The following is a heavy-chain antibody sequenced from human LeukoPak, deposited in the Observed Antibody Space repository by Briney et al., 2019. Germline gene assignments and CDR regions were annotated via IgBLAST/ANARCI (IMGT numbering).Heavy chain of an antibody. V-gene: IGHV3-66*01. D-gene: IGHD6-13*01. Sequence: GGSLRLSCVVSEFTASRIDMSWVRQAPGKGLECGSIIYSGDSTYYAESVKGRFTISRDNSKNTVYLQMNSLRAEDTAVYNCASGGGRHQLADYWGQGALVTVSS. CDR2: IYSGDST. J-gene: IGHJ4*02. CDR1: EFTASRID. CDR3: ASGGGRHQLADY.